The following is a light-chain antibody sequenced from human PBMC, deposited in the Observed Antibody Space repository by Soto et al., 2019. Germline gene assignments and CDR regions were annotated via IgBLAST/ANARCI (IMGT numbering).Light chain of an antibody. CDR2: DIS. J-gene: IGKJ4*01. CDR3: QQYNDWPLT. V-gene: IGKV3D-15*01. Sequence: EIVMTQSPATLSVSPGERATLSCRASQSVSSNLAWYQQKPGQAPSLLIYDISARATGIPTRFSGSGSGPEFPLTISSLQSEDFAVYYCQQYNDWPLTFGGGTKVEIK. CDR1: QSVSSN.